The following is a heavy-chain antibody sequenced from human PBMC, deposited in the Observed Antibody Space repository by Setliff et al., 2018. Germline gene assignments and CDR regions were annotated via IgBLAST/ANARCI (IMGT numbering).Heavy chain of an antibody. CDR1: GGSISSYY. CDR2: IDQGGST. D-gene: IGHD3-3*01. CDR3: ARQKYWSGYYGEGYYYYMDV. Sequence: SETLSLTCTVSGGSISSYYWSWIRQPPGKGLEWIGEIDQGGSTNYNPSLKSRVTIFADTSKNQFSLLLNSVTAADTAVYYCARQKYWSGYYGEGYYYYMDVWGKGTTVTVSS. J-gene: IGHJ6*03. V-gene: IGHV4-34*01.